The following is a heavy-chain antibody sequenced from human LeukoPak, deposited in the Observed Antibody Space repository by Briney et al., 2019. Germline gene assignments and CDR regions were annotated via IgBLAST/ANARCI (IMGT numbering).Heavy chain of an antibody. CDR2: ISSGSSTI. Sequence: TGGSLRLSCAASGFTFSSYSMNWVRQAPGKGLEWVSYISSGSSTICYADSVKGRFTISRDNAKNSLYLQMNSLRDEDTAVYYCARDSPLSYGMDVWGQGTTVTVSS. J-gene: IGHJ6*02. CDR3: ARDSPLSYGMDV. CDR1: GFTFSSYS. V-gene: IGHV3-48*02.